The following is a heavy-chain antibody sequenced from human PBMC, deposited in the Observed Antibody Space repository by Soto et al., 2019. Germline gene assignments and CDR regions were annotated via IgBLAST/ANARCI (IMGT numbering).Heavy chain of an antibody. CDR2: IHHTDGST. CDR3: VRDRFGSWTFDY. D-gene: IGHD6-13*01. V-gene: IGHV1-46*02. Sequence: QVQLVQSGAEVKEPGASVKVSCKASGYNFDSYHMHWVRQSPGQVLEWMGIIHHTDGSTSYAQRFRGRITLTRDATTNTDYMELRGLTSEDTAVYYCVRDRFGSWTFDYWGQGTRLTVSS. CDR1: GYNFDSYH. J-gene: IGHJ4*02.